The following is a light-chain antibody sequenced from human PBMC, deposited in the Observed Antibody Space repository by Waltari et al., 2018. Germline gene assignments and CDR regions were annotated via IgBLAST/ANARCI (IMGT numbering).Light chain of an antibody. CDR1: QSISKY. CDR2: AAS. Sequence: EIMLPQSPATLALFPGEIATTSCGASQSISKYLAWYQQKPGQAPRLLIYAASSRPTGVPDRFSGSGSGTDFRLTISRLEPQDFAVYYCQHYMRLPPTFGQGTKVEIK. J-gene: IGKJ1*01. V-gene: IGKV3-20*01. CDR3: QHYMRLPPT.